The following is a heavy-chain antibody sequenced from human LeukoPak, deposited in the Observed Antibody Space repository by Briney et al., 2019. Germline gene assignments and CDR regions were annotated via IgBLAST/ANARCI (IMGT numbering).Heavy chain of an antibody. Sequence: GGSLRLSCAASGFIFTNYFMSWVRQAPGKGLVWVSRIDTDGSTTRYADSVKGRFTISRDNAENTLYLQMDSLRAEDTALYYCARTRGNAFDIWGQGTMVTVSS. CDR1: GFIFTNYF. D-gene: IGHD3-10*01. J-gene: IGHJ3*02. V-gene: IGHV3-74*01. CDR2: IDTDGSTT. CDR3: ARTRGNAFDI.